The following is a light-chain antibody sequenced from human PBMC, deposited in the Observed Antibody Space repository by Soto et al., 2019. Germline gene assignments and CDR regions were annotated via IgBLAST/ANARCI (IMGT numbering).Light chain of an antibody. CDR2: DAS. CDR3: QQYNTYSPWT. J-gene: IGKJ1*01. Sequence: DIQMTQSPSTLAASVGDRVTITGRASQSISSWLAWYQQKPGKAPKLLIYDASSLERGVPSRFSGSGSGTEFTLTISSLQPDDFATYYCQQYNTYSPWTFGQGTKVEIK. V-gene: IGKV1-5*01. CDR1: QSISSW.